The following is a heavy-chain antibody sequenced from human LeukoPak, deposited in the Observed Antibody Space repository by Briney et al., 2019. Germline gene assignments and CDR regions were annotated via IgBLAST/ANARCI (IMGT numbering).Heavy chain of an antibody. V-gene: IGHV3-21*01. J-gene: IGHJ4*02. CDR2: ISSSSSYI. CDR3: ARGRWTMVRGVIPTPIDY. Sequence: GGSLRLSCAVSGFTFSSYSMNWVRQAPGKGLEGVSSISSSSSYIYYADSVKGRFTISRDNAKNSLYLQMNSLRAEDTAVYYCARGRWTMVRGVIPTPIDYWGQGTLVTVSS. CDR1: GFTFSSYS. D-gene: IGHD3-10*01.